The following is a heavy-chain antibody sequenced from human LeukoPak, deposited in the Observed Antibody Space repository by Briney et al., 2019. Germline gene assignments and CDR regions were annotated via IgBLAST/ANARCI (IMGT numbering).Heavy chain of an antibody. J-gene: IGHJ3*02. CDR2: ISNSGSTM. CDR3: ARLMSNAFDI. Sequence: GGSLRLSCAASGFTLITYSLNWIRQAPGKGLEWVSYISNSGSTMYYADSVKGRFIISRDSAKNSLYLQMNTLRAEDTAVYYCARLMSNAFDIWGQGAMVTVSS. V-gene: IGHV3-48*01. D-gene: IGHD5/OR15-5a*01. CDR1: GFTLITYS.